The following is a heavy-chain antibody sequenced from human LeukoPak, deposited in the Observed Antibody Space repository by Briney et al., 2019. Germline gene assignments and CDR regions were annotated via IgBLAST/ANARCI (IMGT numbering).Heavy chain of an antibody. J-gene: IGHJ2*01. CDR3: AGSGSGSYYSPWYFDL. CDR1: GGSISSSSYY. V-gene: IGHV4-61*05. Sequence: SETLSLTCTVSGGSISSSSYYWVWIRQPPGKGLEWIGYIYYSGSTNYNPSLKSRVTISVDTSKNQFSLRLSSVTAADTAVYYCAGSGSGSYYSPWYFDLWGRGTLVTVSS. D-gene: IGHD3-10*01. CDR2: IYYSGST.